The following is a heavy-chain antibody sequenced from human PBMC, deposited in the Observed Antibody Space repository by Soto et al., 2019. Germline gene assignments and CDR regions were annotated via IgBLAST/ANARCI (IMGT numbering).Heavy chain of an antibody. CDR1: GYTFTTFG. D-gene: IGHD2-2*01. J-gene: IGHJ3*02. CDR2: ISTDKGNT. Sequence: ASVKVSCKASGYTFTTFGITWVRQAPGQGLEWIGWISTDKGNTNYAQKLQGRVTMTTDTSRTTAYMELKSLRSDDTAVYYCARDLGGYCSSTSCYPGAFDIWGQGTMVTVSS. CDR3: ARDLGGYCSSTSCYPGAFDI. V-gene: IGHV1-18*01.